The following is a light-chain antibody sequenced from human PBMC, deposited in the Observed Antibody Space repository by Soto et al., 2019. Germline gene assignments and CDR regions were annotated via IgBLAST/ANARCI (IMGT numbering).Light chain of an antibody. V-gene: IGKV3-15*01. J-gene: IGKJ1*01. Sequence: VMTQAPATLSVSPGERVTLSCRASQTINNNVAWYQLKDGQVPRLLIYGASTRAADVPARFSGGGSGTEFTLTISSLQSEDFAEYHCQQYNNWPQTFCQGTKVDVK. CDR3: QQYNNWPQT. CDR2: GAS. CDR1: QTINNN.